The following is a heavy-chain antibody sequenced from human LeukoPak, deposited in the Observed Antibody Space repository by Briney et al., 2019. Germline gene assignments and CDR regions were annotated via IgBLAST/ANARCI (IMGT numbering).Heavy chain of an antibody. V-gene: IGHV4-59*08. J-gene: IGHJ4*02. CDR1: GGSISSYY. CDR2: IYYSGST. CDR3: ASYDFWSGIFDY. Sequence: SETLSLTCTVSGGSISSYYWSWIRQPPGKGLEWIGYIYYSGSTNYNPSLKSRVTISVDTSKNRFSLKLSSVTAADTAVYYCASYDFWSGIFDYWGQGTLVTVSS. D-gene: IGHD3-3*01.